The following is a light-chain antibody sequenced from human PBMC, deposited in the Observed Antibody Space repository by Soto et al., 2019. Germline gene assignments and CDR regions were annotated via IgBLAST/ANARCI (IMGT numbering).Light chain of an antibody. Sequence: EIVLTQSPGTLSLSPGERATLSCRASQSVSSNLAWYQQEPGQAPRLLIFGASTRATGVPARFSGSGSGTEFTLTISSLQSEDFAVYYCQQYNKWPPITFGQGTRLEIK. J-gene: IGKJ5*01. V-gene: IGKV3-15*01. CDR3: QQYNKWPPIT. CDR1: QSVSSN. CDR2: GAS.